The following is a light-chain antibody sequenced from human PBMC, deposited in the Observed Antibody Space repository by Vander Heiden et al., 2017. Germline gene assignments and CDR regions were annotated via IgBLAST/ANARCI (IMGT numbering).Light chain of an antibody. V-gene: IGLV3-19*01. J-gene: IGLJ1*01. CDR2: GKN. CDR3: NSRDSSGNHFYV. Sequence: SSELTQDPAVSVALGQTVRITCQGDSLRSYYASWYQQKPGQAPVLVIYGKNNRPSGIPDRFSGSSSVNTASLTITGAQAEDEADYYCNSRDSSGNHFYVFGTGTKVTVL. CDR1: SLRSYY.